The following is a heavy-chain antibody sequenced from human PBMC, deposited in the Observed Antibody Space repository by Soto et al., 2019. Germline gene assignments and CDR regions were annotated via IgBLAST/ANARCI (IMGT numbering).Heavy chain of an antibody. CDR1: GASTTSYY. D-gene: IGHD2-21*02. V-gene: IGHV4-59*01. CDR3: ARTEDGDLSYFDV. CDR2: IYNRGTA. Sequence: PSETLSLTCTVSGASTTSYYWSWLRQSSGKGLEWIGYIYNRGTAKYTPSLGSRGFISLDTSRNQFSLNLDSVTAPDTAVYYCARTEDGDLSYFDVWGQGTLVTVSA. J-gene: IGHJ4*02.